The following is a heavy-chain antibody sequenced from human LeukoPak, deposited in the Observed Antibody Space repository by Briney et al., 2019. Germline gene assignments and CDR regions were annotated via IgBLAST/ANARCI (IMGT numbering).Heavy chain of an antibody. CDR3: ARPRILRWHRDHGAFDI. V-gene: IGHV3-21*01. D-gene: IGHD4-23*01. CDR1: GFTFSSYS. CDR2: ISSSSSYI. Sequence: GGSLRLSCAASGFTFSSYSMNWVRQAPGKGLEWVSSISSSSSYIYYADSVKGRFTISRDNAKNSLYLQMDSLRAEDTAVYYCARPRILRWHRDHGAFDIWGQGTMVTVSS. J-gene: IGHJ3*02.